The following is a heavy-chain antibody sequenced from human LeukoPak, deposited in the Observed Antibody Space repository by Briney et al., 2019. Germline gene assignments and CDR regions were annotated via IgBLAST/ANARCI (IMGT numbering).Heavy chain of an antibody. Sequence: PGGSLRLSCAASGFSFRNYWMGWVRQAPGKGLEWVANTKPDGSAEYYADSVRGRFSTSRDNANNLLYLQMNSLRAEDTAVYYCARDGGLHTNFDYWGQGILVTVSS. CDR2: TKPDGSAE. CDR1: GFSFRNYW. D-gene: IGHD2-15*01. CDR3: ARDGGLHTNFDY. J-gene: IGHJ4*02. V-gene: IGHV3-7*01.